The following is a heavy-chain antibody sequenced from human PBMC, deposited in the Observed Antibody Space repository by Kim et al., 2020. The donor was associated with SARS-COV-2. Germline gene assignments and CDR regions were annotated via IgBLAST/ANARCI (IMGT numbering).Heavy chain of an antibody. V-gene: IGHV1-3*01. J-gene: IGHJ1*01. D-gene: IGHD6-13*01. CDR1: GYTFTSYA. CDR2: INAGNGNT. CDR3: ARERGQQLVSVYFQH. Sequence: ASVKVSCKASGYTFTSYAMHWVRQAPGQRLEWMGWINAGNGNTKYSQKFQGRVTITRDTSASTAYMELSSLRSEDTAVYYCARERGQQLVSVYFQHWGQGTLVTVSS.